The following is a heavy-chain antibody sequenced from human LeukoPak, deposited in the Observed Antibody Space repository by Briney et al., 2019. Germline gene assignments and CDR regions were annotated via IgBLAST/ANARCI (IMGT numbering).Heavy chain of an antibody. J-gene: IGHJ3*01. D-gene: IGHD3-9*01. V-gene: IGHV3-33*03. Sequence: PGRSLSLSCVASGFTFSRYGMHWVRQAPGKGLEWVAIIWYDGSNKYYADSVKGRFTISRDTSKNTLYLQMDSLRAEDTAVYYCASGAITGYSGDAFNFWGQGTMVTVSS. CDR2: IWYDGSNK. CDR1: GFTFSRYG. CDR3: ASGAITGYSGDAFNF.